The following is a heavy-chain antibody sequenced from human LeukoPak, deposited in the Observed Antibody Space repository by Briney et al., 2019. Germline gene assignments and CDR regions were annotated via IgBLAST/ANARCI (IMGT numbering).Heavy chain of an antibody. CDR1: GYTFTGYY. CDR3: ARVGRRSVGIPLDY. J-gene: IGHJ4*02. V-gene: IGHV1-8*02. D-gene: IGHD2-21*01. CDR2: MNPNSGNT. Sequence: GASVKVSCKASGYTFTGYYMHWVRQAPGQGLEWMGWMNPNSGNTGYAQKFQGRVTMTRNTSISTAYMELSSLRSEDTAVYYCARVGRRSVGIPLDYWGQGTLVTVSS.